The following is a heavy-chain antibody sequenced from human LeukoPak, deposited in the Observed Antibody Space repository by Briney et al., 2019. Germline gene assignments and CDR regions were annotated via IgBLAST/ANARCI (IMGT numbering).Heavy chain of an antibody. CDR2: IKQDGSEK. D-gene: IGHD3-10*01. V-gene: IGHV3-7*03. CDR1: GFTFSSYW. J-gene: IGHJ4*02. Sequence: GGSLRLSCAASGFTFSSYWMSWVRQAPGKGLEWVANIKQDGSEKYYVDSVKGRFTISRDNAKNSLYLQMNSLRAEDTAVYYCAKVGKGGYCYGSGFRGYWGQGTPVTVSS. CDR3: AKVGKGGYCYGSGFRGY.